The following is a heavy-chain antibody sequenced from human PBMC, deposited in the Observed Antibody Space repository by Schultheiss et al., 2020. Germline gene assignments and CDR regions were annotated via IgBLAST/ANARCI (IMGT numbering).Heavy chain of an antibody. CDR3: ARGLGGSTSDYYYVY. D-gene: IGHD3-22*01. Sequence: SETLSLTCAVYGGSFSGYYWSWIRQPPGKGLEWIGEINHSGSTNYNPSLKSRVTISVDTSKNQLSLKLSSVTAADTAVYYCARGLGGSTSDYYYVYWGQGTLVTVSS. V-gene: IGHV4-34*01. CDR1: GGSFSGYY. CDR2: INHSGST. J-gene: IGHJ4*02.